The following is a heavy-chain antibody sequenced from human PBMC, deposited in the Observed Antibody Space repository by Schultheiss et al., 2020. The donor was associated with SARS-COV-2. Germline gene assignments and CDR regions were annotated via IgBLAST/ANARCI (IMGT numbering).Heavy chain of an antibody. CDR1: GGSISSYY. J-gene: IGHJ4*02. V-gene: IGHV4-59*01. CDR2: IYYSGST. Sequence: SQTLSLTCTVSGGSISSYYWSWIRQPPGKGLEWIGYIYYSGSTNYNPSLKSRVTISVDTSKNQFSLKLSSVTAADTAVYYCARDRIVGATTNYFDYWGQGTLVTVSS. D-gene: IGHD1-26*01. CDR3: ARDRIVGATTNYFDY.